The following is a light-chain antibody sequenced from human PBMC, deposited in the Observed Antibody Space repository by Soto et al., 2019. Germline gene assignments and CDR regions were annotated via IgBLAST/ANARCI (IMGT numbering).Light chain of an antibody. J-gene: IGKJ2*01. V-gene: IGKV1-39*01. CDR3: HQSFSVPYT. CDR1: RSIGTN. CDR2: AAS. Sequence: DLQMTQSPSSLSAPVGDRVIITCRASRSIGTNLNWYQQKPGKAPKLLVFAASSLQYGVPSRFSGSGSGTDFTLTISSLQPEDFATYSCHQSFSVPYTFGQGTRLE.